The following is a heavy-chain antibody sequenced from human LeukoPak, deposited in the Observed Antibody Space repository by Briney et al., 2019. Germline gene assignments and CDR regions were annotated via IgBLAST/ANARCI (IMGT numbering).Heavy chain of an antibody. Sequence: SETLSLTCAVYGGSFSGYYWSWIRHPPGKGLEWIGEINHSGSTNYNPSLKSRVTISVDTSKNQFSLKLSSVTAADTAVYYCARMTRLLWSPSDYWGQGTLVTVSS. J-gene: IGHJ4*02. D-gene: IGHD3-10*01. CDR1: GGSFSGYY. CDR3: ARMTRLLWSPSDY. CDR2: INHSGST. V-gene: IGHV4-34*01.